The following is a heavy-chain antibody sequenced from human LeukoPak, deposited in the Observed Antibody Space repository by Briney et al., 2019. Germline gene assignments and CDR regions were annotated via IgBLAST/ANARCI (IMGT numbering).Heavy chain of an antibody. D-gene: IGHD1-1*01. CDR1: GFTFSYYS. V-gene: IGHV3-48*01. J-gene: IGHJ4*02. Sequence: GGSLRLSXAASGFTFSYYSMTWVRQSPGKGLEWVSYIDSSSATTYYADSVKGRFIISRDNAKNSLFLQINSLRAEDTAVYYCARGTTYIDYWGQGTLVTVSS. CDR2: IDSSSATT. CDR3: ARGTTYIDY.